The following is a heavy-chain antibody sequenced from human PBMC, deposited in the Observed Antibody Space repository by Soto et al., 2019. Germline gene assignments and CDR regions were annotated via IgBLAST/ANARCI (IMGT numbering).Heavy chain of an antibody. J-gene: IGHJ4*02. V-gene: IGHV1-8*01. CDR2: MNPNRGNT. Sequence: QVQLVQSGAEVKKPGASVKVSCKASGYTFTSYDINWVRQATGHGLEWMGWMNPNRGNTGYVQKFQGRVTMTRNTSIRTAYMELSSLRSEDTAVYYCARGYYYGSGSSPDYWRQGTLVTVSS. CDR3: ARGYYYGSGSSPDY. D-gene: IGHD3-10*01. CDR1: GYTFTSYD.